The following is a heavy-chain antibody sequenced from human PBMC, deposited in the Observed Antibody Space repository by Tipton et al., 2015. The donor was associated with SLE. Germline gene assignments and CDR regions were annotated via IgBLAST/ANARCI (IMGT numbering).Heavy chain of an antibody. V-gene: IGHV3-7*01. CDR3: ARADSSLLFDY. D-gene: IGHD6-13*01. CDR1: GFTFTGYW. CDR2: IKQDGSEK. J-gene: IGHJ4*02. Sequence: SLRLSCAASGFTFTGYWMSWVRQAPGKGLEWVANIKQDGSEKYYVDSVKGRFTISRDNAKNSLYLQMNSLRAEDTAVYYCARADSSLLFDYCGQGTLVTDTS.